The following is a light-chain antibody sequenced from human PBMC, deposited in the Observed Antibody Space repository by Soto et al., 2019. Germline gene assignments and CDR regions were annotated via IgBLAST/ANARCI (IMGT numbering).Light chain of an antibody. V-gene: IGKV1-39*01. Sequence: DIQMTQSPSSLSASVGDRVTITCRAGQSTSSYVNWYQQKPGKAPKLLIYAASSLQSGVPSRFSGSESGTDFTLTISSLQPEDCANYYCQQSYSTPYTFGQGTKLEIK. CDR3: QQSYSTPYT. CDR2: AAS. J-gene: IGKJ2*01. CDR1: QSTSSY.